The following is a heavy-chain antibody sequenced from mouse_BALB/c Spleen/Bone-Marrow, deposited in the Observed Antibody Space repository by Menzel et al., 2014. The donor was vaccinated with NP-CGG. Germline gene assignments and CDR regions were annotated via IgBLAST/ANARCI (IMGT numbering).Heavy chain of an antibody. CDR3: ASPYYRYDGLAY. D-gene: IGHD2-14*01. Sequence: LEESGPELVKPGASVKMSCKASGYTFTSYVMHWVKQKPGQGLEWIGYINPYNDGTKYNEKFKGKATLTSDKSSSTAYMELSSLTSEDSAVYYCASPYYRYDGLAYWGQGTLVTVSA. CDR1: GYTFTSYV. CDR2: INPYNDGT. V-gene: IGHV1-14*01. J-gene: IGHJ3*01.